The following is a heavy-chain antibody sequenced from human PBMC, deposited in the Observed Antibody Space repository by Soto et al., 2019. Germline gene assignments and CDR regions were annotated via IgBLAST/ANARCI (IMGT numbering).Heavy chain of an antibody. V-gene: IGHV5-51*01. CDR1: GYSFTSYW. CDR3: ARRDNIYYYYGMDV. D-gene: IGHD1-1*01. CDR2: LYPGDSDT. J-gene: IGHJ6*02. Sequence: GESLKISCKGSGYSFTSYWIGWVRQMPGKGLEWMGSLYPGDSDTRYSPAFQGQVTSSASKSISTAYLQWSILKAADTAMYYCARRDNIYYYYGMDVWGQGTTVTVSS.